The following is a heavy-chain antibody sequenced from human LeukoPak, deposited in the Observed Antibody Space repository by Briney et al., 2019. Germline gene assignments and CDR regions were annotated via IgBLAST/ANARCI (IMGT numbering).Heavy chain of an antibody. CDR3: ARGVSRAGRTVRY. Sequence: PGGSLRLSCAATGFTFSSYSRNWVRQAPGKGLEWVSSISSSSSYIYYADSVKGRFTISRDNAKNSLYLQMNSLRAEDTAVYYCARGVSRAGRTVRYWGQGTLVTVSS. V-gene: IGHV3-21*04. J-gene: IGHJ4*02. CDR1: GFTFSSYS. D-gene: IGHD4-17*01. CDR2: ISSSSSYI.